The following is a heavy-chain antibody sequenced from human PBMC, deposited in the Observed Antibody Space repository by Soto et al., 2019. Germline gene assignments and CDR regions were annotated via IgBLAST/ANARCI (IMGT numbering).Heavy chain of an antibody. J-gene: IGHJ6*02. CDR2: IYYSGST. D-gene: IGHD3-3*01. CDR3: ARADAYDFWSGSSTHYYYYGMDV. V-gene: IGHV4-61*01. CDR1: GGSVGSGSYY. Sequence: SETLSLTCTVSGGSVGSGSYYWSWIRQPPGKGLEWIGYIYYSGSTNYNPSLKSRVTISVDTSKNQFSLKLSSVTAADTAVYYCARADAYDFWSGSSTHYYYYGMDVWGQGTTVTVSS.